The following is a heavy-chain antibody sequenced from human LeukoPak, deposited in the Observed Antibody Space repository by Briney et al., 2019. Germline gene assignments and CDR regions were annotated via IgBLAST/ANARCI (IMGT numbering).Heavy chain of an antibody. V-gene: IGHV3-23*01. J-gene: IGHJ4*02. CDR3: ARRGQTSSYYYDSSGYYHFDY. CDR2: ISGSGGST. CDR1: GFTFSSYA. D-gene: IGHD3-22*01. Sequence: GGSLRLSCAASGFTFSSYAMSWVRQAPGKGLEWVSAISGSGGSTYYADSVKGRFTISRDNSKSTLYLQMNSLRAEDTAVYYCARRGQTSSYYYDSSGYYHFDYWGQGTLVTVSS.